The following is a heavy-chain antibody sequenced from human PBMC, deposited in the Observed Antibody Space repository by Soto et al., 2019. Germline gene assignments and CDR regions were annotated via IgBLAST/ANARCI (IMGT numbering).Heavy chain of an antibody. J-gene: IGHJ2*01. CDR3: AKHPFNPLVTPYWYFDV. V-gene: IGHV4-39*01. Sequence: QLQLQESGPGLVKASETLSLTCTVSGDSISRSANYWGWVRQSPGRVLEWIGRFYSGGKTYFNPSPESRVALSADTPKNELSVRLSSVTATDTATYCCAKHPFNPLVTPYWYFDVWGRGTPVAVS. CDR2: FYSGGKT. CDR1: GDSISRSANY. D-gene: IGHD3-16*02.